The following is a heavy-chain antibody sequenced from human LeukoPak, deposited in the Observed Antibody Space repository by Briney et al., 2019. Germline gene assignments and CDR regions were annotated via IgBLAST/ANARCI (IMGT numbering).Heavy chain of an antibody. CDR3: ARRGGGYSHPYDY. Sequence: GGSLRLSCAASGFTFSSYGMHWVRQAPGKGLEWVAVISYDGSNKYYADSVKGRFTISRDNSKNTLYLQMNSLRAEDTAVYYCARRGGGYSHPYDYWGQGTLVTVSS. V-gene: IGHV3-30*03. CDR2: ISYDGSNK. CDR1: GFTFSSYG. J-gene: IGHJ4*02. D-gene: IGHD4-23*01.